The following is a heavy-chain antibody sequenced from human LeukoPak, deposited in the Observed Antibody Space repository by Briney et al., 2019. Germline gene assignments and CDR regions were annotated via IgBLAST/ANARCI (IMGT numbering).Heavy chain of an antibody. D-gene: IGHD5-12*01. J-gene: IGHJ5*02. Sequence: PSETLSLTCTVSGGSISSHYWSWIRQPPGKGLEWIGYIYYSGSTNYNPSLKSRVTISVDTSKNQFSLKLSSVTAADTAVYYCARREDIVATTTNWFDPWGQGTLVTVSS. CDR3: ARREDIVATTTNWFDP. V-gene: IGHV4-59*11. CDR2: IYYSGST. CDR1: GGSISSHY.